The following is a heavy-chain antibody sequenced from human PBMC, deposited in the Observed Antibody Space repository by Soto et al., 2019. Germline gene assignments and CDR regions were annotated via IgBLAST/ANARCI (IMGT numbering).Heavy chain of an antibody. V-gene: IGHV3-21*06. Sequence: EVQLVESGGGLVKTGGSLRLSCAASGFTFRTHTLLWVRQAPGKGLEWVSSIRSGGTYLEYAPSVKGRFTISRDDAKDSVFLQINSLKTDDTAVYYCVKGGEDITSPYGMDVWGQGTTVTVSS. J-gene: IGHJ6*02. CDR1: GFTFRTHT. CDR2: IRSGGTYL. D-gene: IGHD3-16*01. CDR3: VKGGEDITSPYGMDV.